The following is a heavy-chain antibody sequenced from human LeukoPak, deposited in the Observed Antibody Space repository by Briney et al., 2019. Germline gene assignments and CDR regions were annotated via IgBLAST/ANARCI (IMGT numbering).Heavy chain of an antibody. CDR1: GYTFTGYY. CDR3: ARGGESSKWDAFDI. CDR2: INPNSGGT. Sequence: ASVKVSCKASGYTFTGYYMHWVRQAPGQGLEWMGWINPNSGGTNYAQKFQGRVTMTRDTSISTAYMELSSLRSEDTAVYYCARGGESSKWDAFDIWGQGTMVTVSS. J-gene: IGHJ3*02. V-gene: IGHV1-2*02. D-gene: IGHD2-8*01.